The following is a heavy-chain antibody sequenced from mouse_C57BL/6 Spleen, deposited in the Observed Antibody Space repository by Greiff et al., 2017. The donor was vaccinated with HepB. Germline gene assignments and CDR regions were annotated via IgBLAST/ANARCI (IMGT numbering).Heavy chain of an antibody. CDR1: GFSLTSYG. D-gene: IGHD2-2*01. V-gene: IGHV2-2*01. CDR2: IWSGGST. CDR3: ARRGASTMVTTDYAMDY. Sequence: QVQLKESGPGLVQPSQSLSITCTVSGFSLTSYGVHWVRQSPGKGLEWLGVIWSGGSTDYNAAFISRLSISKDNSKSQVFFKMNSLQADDTAIYYCARRGASTMVTTDYAMDYWGQGTSVTVSS. J-gene: IGHJ4*01.